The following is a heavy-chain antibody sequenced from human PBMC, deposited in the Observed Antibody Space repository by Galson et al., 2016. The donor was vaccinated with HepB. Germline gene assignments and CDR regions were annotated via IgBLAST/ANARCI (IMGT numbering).Heavy chain of an antibody. CDR2: IKQDGSEQ. V-gene: IGHV3-7*04. Sequence: SLRLSCAASGFTFSRYWMSWVRQAPGKRLECVANIKQDGSEQYYVDSVKGRFTISRDNAKKSLYLQMNSLRAEDTAVYYCARKLYYYDSRDFAWFDSWGQSTLVTVSS. CDR3: ARKLYYYDSRDFAWFDS. J-gene: IGHJ5*01. D-gene: IGHD3-22*01. CDR1: GFTFSRYW.